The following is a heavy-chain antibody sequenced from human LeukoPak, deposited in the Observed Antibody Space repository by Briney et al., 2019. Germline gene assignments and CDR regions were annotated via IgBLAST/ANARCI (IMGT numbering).Heavy chain of an antibody. CDR3: ARHVPYSSSYYGMDV. J-gene: IGHJ6*02. V-gene: IGHV4-59*08. CDR2: IYYSGST. D-gene: IGHD6-6*01. CDR1: GGSISSYY. Sequence: SETLSLTCTVSGGSISSYYWSWIQQPPGKGLEWIGYIYYSGSTNYNPSLKSRVTISVDTSKNQFSLKLSSVTAADTAVYYCARHVPYSSSYYGMDVWGQGTTVTVSS.